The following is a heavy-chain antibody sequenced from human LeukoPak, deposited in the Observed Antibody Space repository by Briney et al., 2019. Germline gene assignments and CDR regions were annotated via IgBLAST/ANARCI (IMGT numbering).Heavy chain of an antibody. Sequence: PSQTLSLTCTVSGGSISSGGYYWSWIRQHPGKGLEWIGYIYYSGSTYYNPSLKSRVTISVDTSKNQFSLKLSSVTAADTAVYYCARSYGDYINYYYYGMDVWGQGTTVTVSS. D-gene: IGHD4-17*01. CDR3: ARSYGDYINYYYYGMDV. J-gene: IGHJ6*02. CDR1: GGSISSGGYY. CDR2: IYYSGST. V-gene: IGHV4-31*03.